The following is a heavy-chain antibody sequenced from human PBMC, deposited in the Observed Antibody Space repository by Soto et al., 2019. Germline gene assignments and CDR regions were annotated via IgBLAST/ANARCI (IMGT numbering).Heavy chain of an antibody. CDR1: GYSFTNYN. CDR2: ISTYNGNR. J-gene: IGHJ3*02. V-gene: IGHV1-18*01. D-gene: IGHD1-26*01. CDR3: AREVGGTFFEALDT. Sequence: QVHLVQSGAEVRKPGASVKVSCKASGYSFTNYNIGWVRQAPGQGLEWMGWISTYNGNRNYAQKFQGRVTMTTDTSTTTADMELRGLRPDDTAVYYFAREVGGTFFEALDTWGQGTRVTVSS.